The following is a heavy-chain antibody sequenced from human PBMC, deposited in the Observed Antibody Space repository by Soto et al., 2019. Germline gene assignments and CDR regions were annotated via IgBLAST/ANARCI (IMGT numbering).Heavy chain of an antibody. Sequence: ASVKVSCKASGYTFTGYYMHWVRQAPGQVLEWMVLIKPNSGGTNYAQKFQGPVTMTRDTSISTAYMELSRLRSDDTAVYYCARWGANTAMENYYYYYGMDVWGQGTTVTVSS. CDR3: ARWGANTAMENYYYYYGMDV. D-gene: IGHD5-18*01. J-gene: IGHJ6*02. CDR1: GYTFTGYY. V-gene: IGHV1-2*02. CDR2: IKPNSGGT.